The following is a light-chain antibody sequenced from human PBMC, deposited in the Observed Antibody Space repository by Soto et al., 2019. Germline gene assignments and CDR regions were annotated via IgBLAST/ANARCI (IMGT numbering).Light chain of an antibody. J-gene: IGKJ5*01. CDR2: EAS. CDR1: ESVNNF. Sequence: EMVLTQSPATLSLSPGERASLSCRASESVNNFLAWYQQRPGQAPRLLMYEASNRATGVPARFSGSGSGTDFTLTISSLEPEDFAVYYCQQRSNWPPITFGQGTRLEIK. V-gene: IGKV3-11*01. CDR3: QQRSNWPPIT.